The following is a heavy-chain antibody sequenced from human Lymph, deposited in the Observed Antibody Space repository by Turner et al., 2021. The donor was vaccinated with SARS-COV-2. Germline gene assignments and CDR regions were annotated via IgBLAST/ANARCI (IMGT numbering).Heavy chain of an antibody. CDR2: MNPNIGGT. CDR1: GYTVTGYY. Sequence: QVQLVQSGAEVKKPGASVKVSCKASGYTVTGYYMHWVRQAPGQVLEWMGGMNPNIGGTSGAKKFQDRVTMTRDTSISTAYMELIRLRSNDTAVYYGARDVERYNDFWSGYSEGYGLDVWGQGTTVTVSS. V-gene: IGHV1-2*02. D-gene: IGHD3-3*01. CDR3: ARDVERYNDFWSGYSEGYGLDV. J-gene: IGHJ6*02.